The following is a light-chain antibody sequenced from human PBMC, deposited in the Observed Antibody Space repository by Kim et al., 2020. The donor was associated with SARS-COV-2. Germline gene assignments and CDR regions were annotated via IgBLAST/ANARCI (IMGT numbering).Light chain of an antibody. CDR3: VLYMGSGIVV. CDR1: SGSVSTSYY. CDR2: STN. Sequence: QTAVTQEPSFSVSPGGTVTLTCGLSSGSVSTSYYPSWYQQTPGQAPRTLIHSTNTRSSGVSDRFSGSILGNKSALTITGAQADDESDYYCVLYMGSGIVVFGGGTQLTVL. V-gene: IGLV8-61*01. J-gene: IGLJ2*01.